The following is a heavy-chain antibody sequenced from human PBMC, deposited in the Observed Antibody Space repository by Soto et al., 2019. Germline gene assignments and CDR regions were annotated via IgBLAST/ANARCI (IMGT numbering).Heavy chain of an antibody. J-gene: IGHJ4*02. CDR3: ARVDVMLVAIITTRRDH. Sequence: EVQLLESGGGLVQPGGSLRLSCAASGFTFTKHAMTWVRQAPGKGLEWISTINGGNGGTYYTDSVKGRFTISRDNFKSTLYLQMDSLRAEDTAIYYCARVDVMLVAIITTRRDHWGQGTVVTVSS. D-gene: IGHD3-22*01. CDR2: INGGNGGT. V-gene: IGHV3-23*01. CDR1: GFTFTKHA.